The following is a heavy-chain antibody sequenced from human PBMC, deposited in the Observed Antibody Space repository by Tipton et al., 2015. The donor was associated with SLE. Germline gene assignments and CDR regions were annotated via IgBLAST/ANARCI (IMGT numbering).Heavy chain of an antibody. V-gene: IGHV3-74*01. CDR2: INSGGSST. CDR3: AKLRLDAFDI. D-gene: IGHD1-26*01. Sequence: LRLSCAASGFTFSNYWMHWVRQAPGKGLMWVSRINSGGSSTIYADSVKGRFTISRDNAKNTLYLQMNTLRAEDTAVYYCAKLRLDAFDIWGQGTMVTVSS. CDR1: GFTFSNYW. J-gene: IGHJ3*02.